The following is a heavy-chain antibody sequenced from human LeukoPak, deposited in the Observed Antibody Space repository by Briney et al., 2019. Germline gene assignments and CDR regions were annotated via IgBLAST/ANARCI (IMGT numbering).Heavy chain of an antibody. J-gene: IGHJ3*02. D-gene: IGHD5-24*01. CDR2: IIPILGIA. Sequence: SVKVSCKASGGTFSSYAISWVRQAPGQGLEWMGRIIPILGIANYAQKFQGRVTITADKSTSTAYMELSSLRSEDTAVYYCARGEMATTDWDDAFDIWGQGTMVTVSS. CDR1: GGTFSSYA. V-gene: IGHV1-69*04. CDR3: ARGEMATTDWDDAFDI.